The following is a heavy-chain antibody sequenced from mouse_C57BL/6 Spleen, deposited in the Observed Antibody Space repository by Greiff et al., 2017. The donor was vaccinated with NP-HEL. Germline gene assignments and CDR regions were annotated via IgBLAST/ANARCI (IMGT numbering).Heavy chain of an antibody. Sequence: QVQLQQPGAELVKPGARVKLSCKASGYTFTSYWMHWVKQRPGHGLEWIGMIHPNSGSTNYNEKFKSKATLTVDKSSSTAYMQLSSLTSEDSAVYYCARYKDYDGFDYWGQGTTLTVSS. CDR1: GYTFTSYW. V-gene: IGHV1-64*01. J-gene: IGHJ2*01. CDR2: IHPNSGST. D-gene: IGHD2-4*01. CDR3: ARYKDYDGFDY.